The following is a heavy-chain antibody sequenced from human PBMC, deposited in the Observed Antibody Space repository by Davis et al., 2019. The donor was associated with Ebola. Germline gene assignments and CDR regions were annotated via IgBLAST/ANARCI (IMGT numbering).Heavy chain of an antibody. Sequence: PGGSLRLSCAASGFTFSSYAMHWVRQAPGKGLEWVAVISYDGSNKYYADSVKGRFTISRDNSKNTLYLQMNSLRAEDTAVYYCAREDCSSTSCFIFDYWGQGTLVTVSS. CDR2: ISYDGSNK. CDR3: AREDCSSTSCFIFDY. CDR1: GFTFSSYA. J-gene: IGHJ4*02. D-gene: IGHD2-2*01. V-gene: IGHV3-30-3*01.